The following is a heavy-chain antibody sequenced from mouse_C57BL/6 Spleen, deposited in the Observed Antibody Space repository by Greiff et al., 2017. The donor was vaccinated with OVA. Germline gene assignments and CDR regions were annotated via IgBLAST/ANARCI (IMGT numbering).Heavy chain of an antibody. J-gene: IGHJ2*01. CDR2: ISSGGSYT. V-gene: IGHV5-6*01. CDR1: GFTFSSYG. CDR3: ARHSSRPFDY. Sequence: DVHLVESGGDLVKPGGSLKLSCAASGFTFSSYGMSWVRQTPDKRLEWVATISSGGSYTYYPDSVKGRFTISRDNAKNTLYLQMSSLKSEDTAMYYCARHSSRPFDYWGQGTTLTVSS. D-gene: IGHD1-1*01.